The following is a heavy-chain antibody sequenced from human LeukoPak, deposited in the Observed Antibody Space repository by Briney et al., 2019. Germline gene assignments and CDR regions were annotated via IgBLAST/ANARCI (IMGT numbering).Heavy chain of an antibody. Sequence: SVKVSCKASGGTFSSYAISWVRQAPGQGLEWMGGIIPILGTANYAQEFKGRVTITADEFTGTAYMELSSLRSEDTAVFYCASNTNYYENTGHYVLDSWGQGTLVTVSS. CDR1: GGTFSSYA. D-gene: IGHD3-22*01. CDR3: ASNTNYYENTGHYVLDS. V-gene: IGHV1-69*13. J-gene: IGHJ5*01. CDR2: IIPILGTA.